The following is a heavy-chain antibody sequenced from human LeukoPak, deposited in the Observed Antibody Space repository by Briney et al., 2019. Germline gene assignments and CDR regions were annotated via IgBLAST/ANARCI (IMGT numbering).Heavy chain of an antibody. CDR3: ARDKSGGAAQPDYYFDY. Sequence: SETLSLTCTVSGGSISSYYWSWTRQPAGKGLEWIGRIYTSGSTNYNPSLKSRVTMSVDTSKNQFSLKLSSVTAADTAVYYCARDKSGGAAQPDYYFDYWGQGTLVTVSS. V-gene: IGHV4-4*07. CDR2: IYTSGST. CDR1: GGSISSYY. J-gene: IGHJ4*02. D-gene: IGHD3-16*01.